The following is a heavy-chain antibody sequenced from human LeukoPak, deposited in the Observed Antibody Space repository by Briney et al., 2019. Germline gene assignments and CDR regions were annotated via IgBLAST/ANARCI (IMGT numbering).Heavy chain of an antibody. CDR3: ARGGYSYGYPNWFDP. CDR1: GYTFTSYD. Sequence: GASVKVFCKASGYTFTSYDINWVRQATGQGLEWMGWMNPNSGNTGYAQKFQGRVTMTRNTSISTAYMELSSLRSEDTAVYYCARGGYSYGYPNWFDPWGQGTLVTVSS. J-gene: IGHJ5*02. D-gene: IGHD5-18*01. CDR2: MNPNSGNT. V-gene: IGHV1-8*01.